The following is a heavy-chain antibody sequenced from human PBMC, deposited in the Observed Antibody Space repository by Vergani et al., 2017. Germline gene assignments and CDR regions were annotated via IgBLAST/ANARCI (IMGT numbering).Heavy chain of an antibody. CDR2: IYYSGST. J-gene: IGHJ3*02. V-gene: IGHV4-39*01. D-gene: IGHD3-3*01. CDR1: GGSISSSSYY. Sequence: QLQLQESGPGLVKPSETLSLTCTVSGGSISSSSYYWGWICQPPGKGLEWIGSIYYSGSTYYNLSLKSRVTISVDTSKNQFSLKLSSVTAADTAVYYCARRTIYDFWSGYHIADAFDIWGQGTMVTVSS. CDR3: ARRTIYDFWSGYHIADAFDI.